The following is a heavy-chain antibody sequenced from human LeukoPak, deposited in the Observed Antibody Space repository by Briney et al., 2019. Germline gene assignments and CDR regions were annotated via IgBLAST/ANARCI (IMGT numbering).Heavy chain of an antibody. J-gene: IGHJ4*02. D-gene: IGHD7-27*01. CDR2: ITPGSATI. V-gene: IGHV3-48*04. CDR1: GFTFSSYS. CDR3: ARDHRDWGVFDY. Sequence: SGGSLRLSCAASGFTFSSYSMNWVRQAPGKGLEWVSYITPGSATIHYADSVKGRFTISRDNTKDSLYLQMNNLRVEDTAVYYCARDHRDWGVFDYWGQGALVTVSS.